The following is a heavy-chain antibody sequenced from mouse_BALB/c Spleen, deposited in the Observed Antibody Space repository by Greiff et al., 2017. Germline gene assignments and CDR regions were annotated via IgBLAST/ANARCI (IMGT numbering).Heavy chain of an antibody. D-gene: IGHD1-2*01. V-gene: IGHV3-2*02. J-gene: IGHJ2*01. CDR3: ARGGDGGY. CDR1: GYSITSDYA. Sequence: EVKLMESGPGLVKPSQSLSLTCTVTGYSITSDYAWNWIRQFPGNKLEWMGYISYSGSTSYNPSLKSRISITRDTSKNQFFLQLNSVTTEDTATYYCARGGDGGYWGQGTTLTVSS. CDR2: ISYSGST.